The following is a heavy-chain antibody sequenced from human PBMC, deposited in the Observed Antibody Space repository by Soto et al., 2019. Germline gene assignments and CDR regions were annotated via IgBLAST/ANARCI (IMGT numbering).Heavy chain of an antibody. Sequence: EVQLVESGGGLVKPGGSLRLSCAASGFTFSNAWMNWVRQAPGKGLEWVGRIKSKTDGGTTDYAAPVKGRFTISREDSKNTLYLQTNSLKAENTAVYYCTTDRDDYGDFGAFGIWGQGTMVTVSS. CDR2: IKSKTDGGTT. J-gene: IGHJ3*02. V-gene: IGHV3-15*07. CDR1: GFTFSNAW. CDR3: TTDRDDYGDFGAFGI. D-gene: IGHD4-17*01.